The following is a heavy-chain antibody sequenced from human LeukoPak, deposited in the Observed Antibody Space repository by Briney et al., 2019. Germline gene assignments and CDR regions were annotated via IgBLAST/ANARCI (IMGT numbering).Heavy chain of an antibody. CDR3: AKGGQWLPPDY. CDR2: ISGYDGRT. CDR1: GFTFSSNA. Sequence: GGSLRLSCAASGFTFSSNAMSWVRQAPGKGLEWVSAISGYDGRTYYADSVKGRFTISRDNSKNTLYLQMTSLRAEDTAGYYCAKGGQWLPPDYWGQGTLVTVSS. D-gene: IGHD6-19*01. V-gene: IGHV3-23*01. J-gene: IGHJ4*02.